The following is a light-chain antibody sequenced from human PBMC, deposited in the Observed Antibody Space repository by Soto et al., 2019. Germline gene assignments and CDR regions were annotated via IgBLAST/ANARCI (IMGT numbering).Light chain of an antibody. CDR1: SSDVGGYNY. J-gene: IGLJ1*01. V-gene: IGLV2-14*01. Sequence: QSALTQPASVSGSPGQSITISCAGTSSDVGGYNYVSWYQQEPGKAPKLMIYEVSNRPSGISNRFSGSKPGNRASLTISGLQAEDVAEYYCSSYTSTSTLYVFGTGTKLTFL. CDR3: SSYTSTSTLYV. CDR2: EVS.